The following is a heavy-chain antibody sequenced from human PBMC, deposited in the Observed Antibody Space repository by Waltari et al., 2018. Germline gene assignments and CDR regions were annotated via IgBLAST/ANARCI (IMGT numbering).Heavy chain of an antibody. CDR3: ARLKIVVAGTFPDY. J-gene: IGHJ4*02. D-gene: IGHD6-19*01. CDR2: ISSSGGTR. Sequence: VPVKGLECVSYISSSGGTRYYADSVKGRFTISRDNAKNSLYLQRNSLRAEDTALYYCARLKIVVAGTFPDYWGQGTLVTVSS. V-gene: IGHV3-11*01.